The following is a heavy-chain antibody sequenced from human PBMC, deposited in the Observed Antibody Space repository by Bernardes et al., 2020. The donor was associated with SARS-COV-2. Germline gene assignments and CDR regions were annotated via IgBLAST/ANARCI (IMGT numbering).Heavy chain of an antibody. CDR1: GFTFSSYG. V-gene: IGHV3-30*18. CDR3: AKESVYYDILTGYTSVQTIDYYYGMDV. D-gene: IGHD3-9*01. J-gene: IGHJ6*02. Sequence: GVSLRLSCAASGFTFSSYGMHWVRQAPGKGLEWVAVISYDGSNKYYADSVKGRFTISRDNSKNTLYLQMNSLRAEDTAVYYCAKESVYYDILTGYTSVQTIDYYYGMDVWGQGTTVTVSS. CDR2: ISYDGSNK.